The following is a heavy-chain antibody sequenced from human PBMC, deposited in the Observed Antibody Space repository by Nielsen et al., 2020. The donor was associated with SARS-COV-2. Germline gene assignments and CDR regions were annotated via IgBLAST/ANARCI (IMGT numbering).Heavy chain of an antibody. Sequence: ASVKVSCKASGYSFSRYPMNWVRQAPGQGLEWMAWIDTNIGKPTPAQGFTGRFVFSSDTSVSTASLQISTLRAEDTAVYYCARENSGPGGTASYGMDLWGQGTTVTVSS. V-gene: IGHV7-4-1*02. J-gene: IGHJ6*02. CDR1: GYSFSRYP. CDR2: IDTNIGKP. D-gene: IGHD3-10*01. CDR3: ARENSGPGGTASYGMDL.